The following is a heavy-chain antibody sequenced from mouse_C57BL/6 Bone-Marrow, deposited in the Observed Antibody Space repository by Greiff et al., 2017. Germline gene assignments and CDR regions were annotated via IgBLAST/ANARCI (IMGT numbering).Heavy chain of an antibody. CDR2: IRSKSSNYAT. V-gene: IGHV10-3*01. Sequence: EVKLLESGGGLVQPKGSLKLSCAASGFTFNTYAMHWVRQAPGKGLEWVARIRSKSSNYATYYADSVKDRFTISRDDSQSMLYLQMNNLKTEDTAMYYCVTVITTVVDYYAMDYWGQGTSVTVSS. D-gene: IGHD1-1*01. J-gene: IGHJ4*01. CDR3: VTVITTVVDYYAMDY. CDR1: GFTFNTYA.